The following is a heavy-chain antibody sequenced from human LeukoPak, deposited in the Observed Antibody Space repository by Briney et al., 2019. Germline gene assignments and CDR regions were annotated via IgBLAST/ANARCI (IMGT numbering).Heavy chain of an antibody. CDR3: AREITYYDILTGPAYFDY. D-gene: IGHD3-9*01. CDR2: IYTSGST. CDR1: GGSISSYY. J-gene: IGHJ4*02. V-gene: IGHV4-4*07. Sequence: SETLSLTCTVPGGSISSYYWSWIRQPAGKGLEWIGRIYTSGSTNYNPSLKSRVTMSVDTSKNQFSLKLSSVTAADTAVYYCAREITYYDILTGPAYFDYWGQGTLVTVSS.